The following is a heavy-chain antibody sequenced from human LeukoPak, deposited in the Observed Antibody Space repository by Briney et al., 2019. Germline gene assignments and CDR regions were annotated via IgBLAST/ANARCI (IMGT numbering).Heavy chain of an antibody. V-gene: IGHV3-33*06. CDR1: GFTFSSYG. CDR3: AKEGDYSNYGWFDP. D-gene: IGHD4-11*01. CDR2: IWYDGSNK. J-gene: IGHJ5*02. Sequence: PGRSLRLSCAASGFTFSSYGMHWVRQAPGKGLEWVAVIWYDGSNKYHADSEKGRFTISRDNSKNTLYLQMNSLRAEDTAVYYCAKEGDYSNYGWFDPWGQGTLVTVSS.